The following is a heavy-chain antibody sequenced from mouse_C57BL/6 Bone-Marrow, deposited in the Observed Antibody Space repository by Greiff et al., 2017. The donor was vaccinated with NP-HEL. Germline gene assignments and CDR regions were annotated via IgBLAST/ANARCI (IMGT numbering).Heavy chain of an antibody. V-gene: IGHV1-55*01. Sequence: QVQLQQPGAELVKPGASVKMSCKASGYTFTSYWITWVKQRPGQGLEWIGDIYPGSGSTNYNEKFKSKATLTVDTSSSTAYMQLSSLTSEDSAVYYCALYYSGSIPWYFDVWGTGTTVTVSS. CDR1: GYTFTSYW. D-gene: IGHD1-1*01. J-gene: IGHJ1*03. CDR2: IYPGSGST. CDR3: ALYYSGSIPWYFDV.